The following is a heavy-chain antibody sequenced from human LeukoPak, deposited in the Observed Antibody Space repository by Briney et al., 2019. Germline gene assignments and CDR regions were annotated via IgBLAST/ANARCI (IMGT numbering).Heavy chain of an antibody. CDR3: ARDRGDIVATIDAFDI. CDR1: GYTFSSYY. Sequence: ASVEVSCKASGYTFSSYYMHWVRQAPGQGLEWMGIINPSGGTTWYGQKFQGRVTMTRDTSTSTVYMELSSLRSEDTAVYYCARDRGDIVATIDAFDIWGQGTMVTVSS. D-gene: IGHD5-12*01. J-gene: IGHJ3*02. CDR2: INPSGGTT. V-gene: IGHV1-46*01.